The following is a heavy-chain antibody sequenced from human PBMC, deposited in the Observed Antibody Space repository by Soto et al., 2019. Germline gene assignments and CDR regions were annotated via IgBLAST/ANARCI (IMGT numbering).Heavy chain of an antibody. CDR1: GGTFSSYA. V-gene: IGHV1-69*12. CDR2: IIPIFGTA. J-gene: IGHJ4*01. D-gene: IGHD2-15*01. Sequence: QVQLVQSGAEVKKPGSSVKVSCKASGGTFSSYAISWVRQAPGQGLEWRGGIIPIFGTASYAQKFQGRVTITADESTNTAYMELSSLRSEDTAVYYCARESGCSGGSCYITPIDFWGHGTLVTVSS. CDR3: ARESGCSGGSCYITPIDF.